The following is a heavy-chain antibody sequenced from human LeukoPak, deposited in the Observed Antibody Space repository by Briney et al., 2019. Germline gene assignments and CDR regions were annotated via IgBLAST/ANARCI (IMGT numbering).Heavy chain of an antibody. J-gene: IGHJ4*02. CDR1: GFTFSTYG. Sequence: GGTLRLSCAASGFTFSTYGMTWVGQAPGKGLEWVSAISGSAASTFYADSVKGRFTISRDNSKNTLYLQMNSLRAEDTAVYYCAKRGPGSPQSGKYYFDYWGQGTLVTVSS. CDR3: AKRGPGSPQSGKYYFDY. V-gene: IGHV3-23*01. CDR2: ISGSAAST. D-gene: IGHD3-10*01.